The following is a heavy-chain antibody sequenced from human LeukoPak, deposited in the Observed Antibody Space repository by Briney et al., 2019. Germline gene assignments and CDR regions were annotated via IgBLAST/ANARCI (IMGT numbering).Heavy chain of an antibody. V-gene: IGHV3-66*01. CDR1: GFTVSHSY. Sequence: GGSLRLSCAVSGFTVSHSYMSWVRQAPGKGLEWVSVIYSGGSAYYADSVKGRFTISRDNSKNTLYLQMNNLRAEDTAVYYCARDLGTGSWGQGTMVTVSS. CDR3: ARDLGTGS. J-gene: IGHJ3*01. D-gene: IGHD1-26*01. CDR2: IYSGGSA.